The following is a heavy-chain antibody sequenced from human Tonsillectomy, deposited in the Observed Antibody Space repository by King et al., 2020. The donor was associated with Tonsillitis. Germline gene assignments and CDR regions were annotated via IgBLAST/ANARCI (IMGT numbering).Heavy chain of an antibody. CDR1: GGTFSSYA. CDR2: IIPILGTT. CDR3: AREGGLDTSGYYPGDT. D-gene: IGHD3-22*01. J-gene: IGHJ1*01. Sequence: VQLVESGAEVKKPGSSVKFSCKTSGGTFSSYAITWVRQAPRQGLEWMGVIIPILGTTNYAQKFQGRVTIIADKSKNTAYMELNNLRSEDTAVYYCAREGGLDTSGYYPGDTWGQGTLVTVSS. V-gene: IGHV1-69*06.